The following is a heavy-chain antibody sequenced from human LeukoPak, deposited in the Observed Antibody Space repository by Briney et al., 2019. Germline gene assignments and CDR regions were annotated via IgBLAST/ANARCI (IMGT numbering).Heavy chain of an antibody. CDR3: AREWGNNYESSGYYYPITFDY. V-gene: IGHV1-69*10. D-gene: IGHD3-22*01. CDR1: GGTFSSYT. Sequence: SVKVSCKASGGTFSSYTISWVRQAPGQGLEWMGRIIPILGIANYAQKFQGRVTITADKSTSTAYMELSSLRSEDTAVYYCAREWGNNYESSGYYYPITFDYWGQGTRVTVSS. J-gene: IGHJ4*02. CDR2: IIPILGIA.